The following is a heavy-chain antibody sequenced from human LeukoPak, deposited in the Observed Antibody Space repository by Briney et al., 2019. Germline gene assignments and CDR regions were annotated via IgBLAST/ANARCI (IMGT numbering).Heavy chain of an antibody. Sequence: PGGSLRLSCAASGFTFSTYVMHWVRQAPGEGLMWVSRISHDGTVTSYADSVKDRFTVSRDNSKNTLYLQMNSLRADDTAVYYCTRDVNWLFFDVWGRGTLVTVSS. J-gene: IGHJ2*01. V-gene: IGHV3-74*03. CDR1: GFTFSTYV. CDR3: TRDVNWLFFDV. D-gene: IGHD5-12*01. CDR2: ISHDGTVT.